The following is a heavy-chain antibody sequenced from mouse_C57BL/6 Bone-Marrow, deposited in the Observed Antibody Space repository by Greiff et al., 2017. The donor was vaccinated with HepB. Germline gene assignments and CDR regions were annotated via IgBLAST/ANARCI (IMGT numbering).Heavy chain of an antibody. D-gene: IGHD1-1*01. V-gene: IGHV1-55*01. J-gene: IGHJ3*01. CDR2: IYPGSGST. Sequence: QVQLQQPGAELVKPGASVKMSCKASGYTFTSYWITWVKQRPGQGLEWIGDIYPGSGSTNYNEKFKSKATLTVDKSSSTAYMQLSSLTSEDSAVYYCARSNYGSSPFAYWGQGTLVTVSA. CDR1: GYTFTSYW. CDR3: ARSNYGSSPFAY.